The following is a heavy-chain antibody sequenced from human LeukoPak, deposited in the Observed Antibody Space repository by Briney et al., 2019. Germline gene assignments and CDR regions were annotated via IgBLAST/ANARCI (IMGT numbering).Heavy chain of an antibody. CDR2: IYYSGST. J-gene: IGHJ3*02. Sequence: SETLSLTCTVSGGSISSYSYYWGWIRQPPGKGLEWVGNIYYSGSTYYNPSLKSRVTISVDTSKNHFSLRLTSVTAADTAVYYCAREIVWGSYPNDAFDIWGQGTMVTVSS. V-gene: IGHV4-39*07. CDR3: AREIVWGSYPNDAFDI. D-gene: IGHD3-16*02. CDR1: GGSISSYSYY.